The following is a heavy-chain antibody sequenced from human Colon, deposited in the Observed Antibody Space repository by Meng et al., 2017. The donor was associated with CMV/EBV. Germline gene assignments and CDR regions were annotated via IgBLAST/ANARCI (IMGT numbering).Heavy chain of an antibody. CDR3: ARVNGTHEDFFDY. D-gene: IGHD1-1*01. Sequence: SETLSLTCTVQGGSFSNYYWTWIRQPPRKGLEWIGEINHSGTANYHSSLKSRVSISIDTSKNQFSLDLSSVTAADTAVYYCARVNGTHEDFFDYWGQGSLVTVSS. J-gene: IGHJ4*02. CDR2: INHSGTA. V-gene: IGHV4-34*01. CDR1: GGSFSNYY.